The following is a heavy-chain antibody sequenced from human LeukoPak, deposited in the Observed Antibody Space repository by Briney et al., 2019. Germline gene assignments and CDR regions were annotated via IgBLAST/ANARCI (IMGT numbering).Heavy chain of an antibody. CDR1: GFTFSSYG. D-gene: IGHD3-9*01. CDR2: IRYDGSNK. V-gene: IGHV3-30*02. Sequence: PGGSLRLSCAASGFTFSSYGMPWVRQAPGKGLEWVAFIRYDGSNKYYADSVKGRFTISRDNSKNTLYLQMNSLRAEDTAVYYCANSRKTHYDILTGYSEYFQHWGQGTLVTVSS. CDR3: ANSRKTHYDILTGYSEYFQH. J-gene: IGHJ1*01.